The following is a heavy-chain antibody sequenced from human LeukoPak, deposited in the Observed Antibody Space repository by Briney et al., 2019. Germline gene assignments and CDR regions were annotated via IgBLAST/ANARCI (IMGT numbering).Heavy chain of an antibody. Sequence: SVKVSCKASGGTLSTYAFTWVRQAPGQGLEWMGGIIPVFQTADSAQKFQGRVTMTADESTGIVYMELSSLTYDDTAVYYCARDWGPRVKASYDLWGQGTLVTVSS. CDR1: GGTLSTYA. V-gene: IGHV1-69*01. D-gene: IGHD3-16*01. J-gene: IGHJ4*02. CDR3: ARDWGPRVKASYDL. CDR2: IIPVFQTA.